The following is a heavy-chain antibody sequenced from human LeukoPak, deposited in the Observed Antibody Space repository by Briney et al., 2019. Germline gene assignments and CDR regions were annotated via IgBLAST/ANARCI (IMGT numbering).Heavy chain of an antibody. CDR3: ARDSHIAGVAYYFDY. D-gene: IGHD6-13*01. Sequence: ASVKVSCKASGYTFTSYGISWVRQAPGQGLEWMGYISAYSGNTNYAQRLQGRVTMTTDTSTSTAYMELRSLRSDDTAVYFCARDSHIAGVAYYFDYWGQGTLVTVSS. CDR2: ISAYSGNT. J-gene: IGHJ4*02. V-gene: IGHV1-18*01. CDR1: GYTFTSYG.